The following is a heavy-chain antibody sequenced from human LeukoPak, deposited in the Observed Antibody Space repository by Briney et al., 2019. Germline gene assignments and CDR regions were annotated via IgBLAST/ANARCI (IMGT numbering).Heavy chain of an antibody. D-gene: IGHD2-2*01. CDR3: ARGRPATVPDY. V-gene: IGHV4-34*01. CDR2: IKNSGSA. CDR1: GVSFSGYY. J-gene: IGHJ4*02. Sequence: SGTLSLTCAVYGVSFSGYYWSWIRQPPGKGLEWIGEIKNSGSANYNPSLKSRVTISVDTSKNQVSLKLSSVTAADTAVYYCARGRPATVPDYWGEGTLVTVSS.